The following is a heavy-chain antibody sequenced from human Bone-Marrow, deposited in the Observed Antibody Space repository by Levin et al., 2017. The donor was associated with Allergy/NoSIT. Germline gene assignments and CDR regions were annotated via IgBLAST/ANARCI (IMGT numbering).Heavy chain of an antibody. CDR2: ITSDGTST. D-gene: IGHD4-11*01. V-gene: IGHV3-74*01. Sequence: QTGGSLRLSCAASGFTFNNYWMHWVRQAPGKGLVWVSRITSDGTSTSYADSVKGRFTTSRDNAKNTLYLQMNSLRAEDTAVYYCVRDRLSSTTTLDNWGQGTLVTVSS. CDR1: GFTFNNYW. J-gene: IGHJ4*02. CDR3: VRDRLSSTTTLDN.